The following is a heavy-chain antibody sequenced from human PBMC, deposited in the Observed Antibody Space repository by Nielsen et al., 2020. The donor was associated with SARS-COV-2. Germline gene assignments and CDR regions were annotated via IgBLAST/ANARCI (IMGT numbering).Heavy chain of an antibody. J-gene: IGHJ6*03. Sequence: ASVKVSCKASGYTFTSYGISWVRQAPGQGLEWIGWISAYNGNTNYAQKLQGRVTMTTDTSTSTAYMELRSLRSDDTAVYYCAREGAAAGYYYYMDVWGKGTTVTVSS. CDR3: AREGAAAGYYYYMDV. CDR1: GYTFTSYG. D-gene: IGHD6-13*01. V-gene: IGHV1-18*04. CDR2: ISAYNGNT.